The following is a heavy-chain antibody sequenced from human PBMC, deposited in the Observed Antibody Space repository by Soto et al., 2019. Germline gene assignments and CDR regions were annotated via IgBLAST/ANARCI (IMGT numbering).Heavy chain of an antibody. J-gene: IGHJ6*03. Sequence: GGSLRLSCAASGFTFSSYGMHWVRQAPGKGLEWVAVIWYDGSNKYYADSVKGRFTISKDNSKNTLYLQMNSLRAEDTVVYYCARDPGLYGCSTGCYEPRYYYYYMDVWGKGTTVTVSS. CDR3: ARDPGLYGCSTGCYEPRYYYYYMDV. V-gene: IGHV3-33*01. CDR2: IWYDGSNK. CDR1: GFTFSSYG. D-gene: IGHD2-2*01.